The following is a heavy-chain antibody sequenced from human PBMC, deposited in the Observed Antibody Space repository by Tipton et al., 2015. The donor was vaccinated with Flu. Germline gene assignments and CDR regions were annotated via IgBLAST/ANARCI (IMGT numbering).Heavy chain of an antibody. V-gene: IGHV3-21*01. CDR2: ISSSSSYI. CDR3: AREYCSSTSCYSFDY. CDR1: GFTFSSYS. D-gene: IGHD2-2*01. J-gene: IGHJ4*02. Sequence: SLRLFCAASGFTFSSYSMNWVRQAPGKGLEWVSSISSSSSYIYYGDSVKGRFTISRDNAKNSVYLQMNSLRAEDTAVYYCAREYCSSTSCYSFDYWGQGTLVTVSS.